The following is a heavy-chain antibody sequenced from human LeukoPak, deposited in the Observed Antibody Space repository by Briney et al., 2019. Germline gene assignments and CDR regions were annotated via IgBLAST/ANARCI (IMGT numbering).Heavy chain of an antibody. V-gene: IGHV3-74*01. CDR1: GFTFSNYM. D-gene: IGHD6-19*01. CDR3: AKNNGWFHLAQ. J-gene: IGHJ4*02. CDR2: IKSDGITI. Sequence: GGSLRLSCAASGFTFSNYMMHWVRQAPGKGLVWVSRIKSDGITITYADSVKGRFTISRDNAKNTLYLQMNSLRVEDTAVYYCAKNNGWFHLAQWGQGTLVTVSS.